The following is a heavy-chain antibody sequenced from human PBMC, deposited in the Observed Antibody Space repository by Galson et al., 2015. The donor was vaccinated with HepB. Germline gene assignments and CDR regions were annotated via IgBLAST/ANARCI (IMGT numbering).Heavy chain of an antibody. CDR3: ARDLLPNIRYWYDSSGYYSHLNFYHYGMDV. V-gene: IGHV3-30-3*01. J-gene: IGHJ6*02. D-gene: IGHD3-22*01. Sequence: SLRLSCAASGFTFNFHAMHWVRQAPGKGLEWVAVISYDGSNKYYADSVKGRFTISRDNSKNTLYLQMNSLRAEDTAVFHFARDLLPNIRYWYDSSGYYSHLNFYHYGMDVWGQGTTVTVSS. CDR1: GFTFNFHA. CDR2: ISYDGSNK.